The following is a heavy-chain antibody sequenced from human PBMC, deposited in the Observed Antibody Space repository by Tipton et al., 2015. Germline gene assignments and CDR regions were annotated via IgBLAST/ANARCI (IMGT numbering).Heavy chain of an antibody. Sequence: TLSLTCIVSGASVSSGNYYWSWIRQPPGKGLEWIGYSLYSGSTNYNPSLKSRVTISVDTSKNLFSLKLSSVTAADTAVYYCARALGGYNVFDCWGQVSLVTVSS. J-gene: IGHJ4*02. D-gene: IGHD5-24*01. CDR1: GASVSSGNYY. V-gene: IGHV4-61*01. CDR2: SLYSGST. CDR3: ARALGGYNVFDC.